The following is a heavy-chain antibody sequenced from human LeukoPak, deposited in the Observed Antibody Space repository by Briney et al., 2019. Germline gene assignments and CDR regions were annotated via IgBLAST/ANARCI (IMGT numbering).Heavy chain of an antibody. Sequence: GASVKVSCKASGYTFTGYYMHWVRQAPGQGLGWMGWINPNSGGTNYAQKFQGRVTMTRDTSISTAYMELSRLRSDDTAVYYCARLDYYDSSGYFPWGQGTLVTVSS. CDR2: INPNSGGT. V-gene: IGHV1-2*02. D-gene: IGHD3-22*01. CDR3: ARLDYYDSSGYFP. J-gene: IGHJ5*02. CDR1: GYTFTGYY.